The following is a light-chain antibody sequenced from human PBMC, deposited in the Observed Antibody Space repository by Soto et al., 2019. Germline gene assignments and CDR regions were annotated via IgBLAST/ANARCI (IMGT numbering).Light chain of an antibody. J-gene: IGLJ3*02. CDR1: NSNIGNNA. Sequence: QSVLTQPPSVSAAPRQRVTISCSGSNSNIGNNAVNWYQQIPGKAPKVLIYRNDVVLSGVSDRFSGSKSGTSASLAISGLQSEDEAHYYCAAWDVTLNGQVFGGGTKLTVL. V-gene: IGLV1-36*01. CDR2: RND. CDR3: AAWDVTLNGQV.